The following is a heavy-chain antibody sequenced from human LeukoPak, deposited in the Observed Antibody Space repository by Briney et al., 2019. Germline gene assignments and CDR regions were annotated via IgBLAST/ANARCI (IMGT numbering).Heavy chain of an antibody. CDR1: GFTFSNYG. V-gene: IGHV3-33*06. J-gene: IGHJ4*02. Sequence: GGSLRLSCAASGFTFSNYGMHWVRQAPGKGLEWVPVIWYDGSNKYYADSVKGRFTISRDNSKNTLYLQMNSLRAEDTAVYYCAKGGWFGELFPLDYWGQGTLVTVSS. CDR3: AKGGWFGELFPLDY. CDR2: IWYDGSNK. D-gene: IGHD3-10*01.